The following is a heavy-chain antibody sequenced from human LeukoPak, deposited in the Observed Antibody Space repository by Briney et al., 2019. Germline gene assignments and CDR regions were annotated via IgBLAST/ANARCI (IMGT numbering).Heavy chain of an antibody. Sequence: GGSLRLSCAASGFTFSSYSMNWVRQAPGKGLEWVSSISSSSSYIYYADSVEGRFTISRDNAKNSLYLQMNSLRAEDTAVYCCARESDVSRAAAFDYWGQGTLVTVSS. CDR2: ISSSSSYI. V-gene: IGHV3-21*01. CDR3: ARESDVSRAAAFDY. D-gene: IGHD6-13*01. CDR1: GFTFSSYS. J-gene: IGHJ4*02.